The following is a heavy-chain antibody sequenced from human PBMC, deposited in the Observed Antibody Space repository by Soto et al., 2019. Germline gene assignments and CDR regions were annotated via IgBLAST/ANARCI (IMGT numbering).Heavy chain of an antibody. J-gene: IGHJ4*02. V-gene: IGHV4-59*01. CDR1: GASISSYY. Sequence: QVQLQESGPGLVKPSETLSLTCTVSGASISSYYWSWIRQPPGKGLEWIGYNYYSGSTNYNPSLKSRVTISVDTSKNQFSLKLTSVTAADTAVYYCARARGGYFDYWGQGTLVTVSS. CDR3: ARARGGYFDY. CDR2: NYYSGST.